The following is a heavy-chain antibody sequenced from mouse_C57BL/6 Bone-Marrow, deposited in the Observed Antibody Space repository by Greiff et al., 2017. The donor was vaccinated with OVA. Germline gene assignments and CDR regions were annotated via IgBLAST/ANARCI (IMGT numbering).Heavy chain of an antibody. V-gene: IGHV1-64*01. D-gene: IGHD1-1*01. Sequence: QVQLKQPGAELVKPGASVKLSCKASGYTFTSYWMHWVKQRPGQGLEWIGMIHPNSGSTNYNEKFKSKATLTVDKSSSTAYMQLSSLTSEDSAVYYCASLGLTTVVATDAYWGQGTLVTVSA. CDR1: GYTFTSYW. J-gene: IGHJ3*01. CDR2: IHPNSGST. CDR3: ASLGLTTVVATDAY.